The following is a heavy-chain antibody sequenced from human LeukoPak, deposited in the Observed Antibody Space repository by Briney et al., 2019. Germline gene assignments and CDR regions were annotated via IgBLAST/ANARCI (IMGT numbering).Heavy chain of an antibody. Sequence: VSVKVSCKASGYTFTAYYMHWVRQAPGQGLEWMGWINPNSGGTNYAQKFQGRVTMTRDTSISTAYMELIRLRSEDTAVYYCARGGPYSTSSGGVDYWGQGTLVTVSS. CDR3: ARGGPYSTSSGGVDY. CDR1: GYTFTAYY. CDR2: INPNSGGT. J-gene: IGHJ4*02. V-gene: IGHV1-2*02. D-gene: IGHD6-6*01.